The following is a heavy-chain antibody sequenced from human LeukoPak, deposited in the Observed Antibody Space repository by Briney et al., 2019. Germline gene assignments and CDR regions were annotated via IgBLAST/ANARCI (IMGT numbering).Heavy chain of an antibody. D-gene: IGHD3-10*01. Sequence: SETLSLTCSVSGGSITTSRYYWGWIRQTPEKGLEWIGSVYYTGGTYYSPSLTSRVTMSVDTSKNQFSLKLSSVTAADTAVYYCARERTYYGSGSYYNDWGQGTLVTVSS. CDR2: VYYTGGT. CDR3: ARERTYYGSGSYYND. J-gene: IGHJ4*02. CDR1: GGSITTSRYY. V-gene: IGHV4-39*02.